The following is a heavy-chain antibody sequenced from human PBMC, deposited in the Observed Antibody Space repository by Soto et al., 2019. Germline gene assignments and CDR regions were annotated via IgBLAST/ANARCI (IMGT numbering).Heavy chain of an antibody. Sequence: GGSLRLSCAASGFTFTGYAMSWVRQAPGKGLEWVSAISSSGGSTYYADSVEGRFTISRDNSKNTLYLQMHSLRVEDTALYYCARIITGEFAYWGQGTLVTVSS. CDR3: ARIITGEFAY. V-gene: IGHV3-23*01. CDR1: GFTFTGYA. D-gene: IGHD3-16*01. CDR2: ISSSGGST. J-gene: IGHJ4*02.